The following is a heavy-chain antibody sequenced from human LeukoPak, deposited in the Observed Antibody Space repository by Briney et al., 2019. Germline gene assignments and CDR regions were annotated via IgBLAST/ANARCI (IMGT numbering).Heavy chain of an antibody. Sequence: GESLKISCKGSGFSFTNYWIGWVRQMPGKGLEWMGTIYPVDFDTRYSPSFQGQVTISADKSIGTAYLQWSSLKASDTAMYYCARGYCSGDPCYLDYWGQGTLVTVSS. V-gene: IGHV5-51*01. CDR3: ARGYCSGDPCYLDY. CDR2: IYPVDFDT. CDR1: GFSFTNYW. D-gene: IGHD2-15*01. J-gene: IGHJ4*02.